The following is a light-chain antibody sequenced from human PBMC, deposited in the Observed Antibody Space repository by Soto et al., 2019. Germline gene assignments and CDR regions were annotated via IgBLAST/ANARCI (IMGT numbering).Light chain of an antibody. Sequence: EIVLTQSPGTLSLSPGERATLSCRASQSVSSSYLAWYQQKPGQAPRLLIYGASSRATGIPDRFSGSGSGTDFTLTISRREPEDFAVYYCQRYGSAPLTFGQGTKVEIK. CDR3: QRYGSAPLT. V-gene: IGKV3-20*01. J-gene: IGKJ1*01. CDR1: QSVSSSY. CDR2: GAS.